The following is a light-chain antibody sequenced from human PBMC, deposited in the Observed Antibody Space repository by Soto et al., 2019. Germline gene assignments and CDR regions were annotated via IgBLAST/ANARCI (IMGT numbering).Light chain of an antibody. J-gene: IGKJ2*01. CDR3: MQVLQTPYT. Sequence: DIVMTQSPLSLPITPGEPASISSSSSQSLLHSNGYNFLDWYFQKPGQSPHLLIYLGSNRASGVPDRVSGSGSGTSFTLKISRVEAEDVGVYYCMQVLQTPYTFGQGSKL. CDR1: QSLLHSNGYNF. CDR2: LGS. V-gene: IGKV2-28*01.